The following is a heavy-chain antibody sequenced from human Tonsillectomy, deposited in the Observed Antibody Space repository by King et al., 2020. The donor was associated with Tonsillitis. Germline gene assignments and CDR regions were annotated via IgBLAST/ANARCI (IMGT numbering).Heavy chain of an antibody. J-gene: IGHJ3*02. CDR2: IIPIFGTA. D-gene: IGHD2-2*01. CDR1: GGTFSSYI. V-gene: IGHV1-69*01. CDR3: ASPPAGYCSSASCRYAFDI. Sequence: VQLVESGAEVKKPGSSVKVSCKASGGTFSSYIISWVRQAPGQGLEWMGGIIPIFGTANYAQKFQGRVTITADESTSTAYMELSSLGSEDTAVYYCASPPAGYCSSASCRYAFDIWGQGTMVTVSS.